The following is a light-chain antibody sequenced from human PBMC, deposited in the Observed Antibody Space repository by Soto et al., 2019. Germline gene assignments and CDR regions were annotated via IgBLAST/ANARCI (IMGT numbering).Light chain of an antibody. Sequence: IQLTQSPSSLSASVGDRVTITCRASQGISSYLAWYQQKPGKAPKLLIYAASTSQSGVPSRFSGSGSGTDFTLTISSLQPEDFATYYCQQLNSYPGFGQGTRLEIK. CDR3: QQLNSYPG. CDR2: AAS. V-gene: IGKV1-9*01. CDR1: QGISSY. J-gene: IGKJ5*01.